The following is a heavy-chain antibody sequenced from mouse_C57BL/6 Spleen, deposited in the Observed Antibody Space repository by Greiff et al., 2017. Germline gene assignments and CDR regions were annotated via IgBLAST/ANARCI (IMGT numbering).Heavy chain of an antibody. CDR1: GYTFTSYW. Sequence: QVQLQQPGAELVRPGSSVKLSCKASGYTFTSYWMDWVKQRPGQGLEWIGNIYPSDSETHYNQKFKDKATLTVDKSSSTAYMQLSSLTSEDSAVYYWARWGGTDAMDYWGQGTSVTVSS. J-gene: IGHJ4*01. CDR3: ARWGGTDAMDY. CDR2: IYPSDSET. V-gene: IGHV1-61*01. D-gene: IGHD3-3*01.